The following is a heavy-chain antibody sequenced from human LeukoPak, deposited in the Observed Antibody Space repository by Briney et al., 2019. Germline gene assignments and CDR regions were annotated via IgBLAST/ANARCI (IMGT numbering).Heavy chain of an antibody. CDR1: GYTFTSYG. CDR2: ISAYNGNT. V-gene: IGHV1-18*01. Sequence: ASVKVSCKASGYTFTSYGISWVRQAPGQGLEWMGWISAYNGNTNYAQKLQGRVTMTTDTSTSTAYMELRSLRSEDTAVYYCARDILKTAVAGTALFYYWGQGTLVTVSS. D-gene: IGHD6-19*01. J-gene: IGHJ4*02. CDR3: ARDILKTAVAGTALFYY.